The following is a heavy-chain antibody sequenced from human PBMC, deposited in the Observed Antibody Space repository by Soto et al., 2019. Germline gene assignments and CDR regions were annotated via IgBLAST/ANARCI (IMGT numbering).Heavy chain of an antibody. Sequence: ASVKVSCKASGYTFTSYAMHWVRQAPGQRLEWMGWINAGNGNTKYSQKFQGRVTITRDTSASTAYMELSSLRSEDTAVYYCARGEDIVVVPAVTLDVWGQGTTVTVSS. J-gene: IGHJ6*02. V-gene: IGHV1-3*01. D-gene: IGHD2-2*01. CDR3: ARGEDIVVVPAVTLDV. CDR2: INAGNGNT. CDR1: GYTFTSYA.